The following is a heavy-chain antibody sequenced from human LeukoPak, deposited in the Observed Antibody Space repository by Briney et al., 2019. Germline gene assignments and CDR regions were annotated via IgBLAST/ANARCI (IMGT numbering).Heavy chain of an antibody. J-gene: IGHJ4*02. CDR3: ARGRYYYDSSGYHADY. D-gene: IGHD3-22*01. CDR2: INPNSGGT. Sequence: ASVKVSCKASGYTFTGYYMYWVRQAPGQGLEWMGWINPNSGGTNYAQKFQGRVTMTRDTSISTAYMELSRLRSDDTAVYYCARGRYYYDSSGYHADYWGQGTLVTVSS. CDR1: GYTFTGYY. V-gene: IGHV1-2*02.